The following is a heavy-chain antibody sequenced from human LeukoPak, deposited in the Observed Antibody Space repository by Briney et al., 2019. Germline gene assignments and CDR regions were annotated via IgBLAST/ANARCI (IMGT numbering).Heavy chain of an antibody. D-gene: IGHD3-9*01. V-gene: IGHV3-7*03. Sequence: GGTLRLSCAASGFTFSSYGMSWVRQAPGKGLEWVANIKEDGSEKYYVDSVKGRFSISRDNAKNSLFLQMNSLRAEDTALYFCARESRGYNILTGYYTQNDYWGQGTLVTVSS. J-gene: IGHJ4*02. CDR3: ARESRGYNILTGYYTQNDY. CDR1: GFTFSSYG. CDR2: IKEDGSEK.